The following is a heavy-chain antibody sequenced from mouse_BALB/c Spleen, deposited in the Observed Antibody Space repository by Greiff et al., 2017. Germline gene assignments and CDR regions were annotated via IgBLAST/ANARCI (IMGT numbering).Heavy chain of an antibody. J-gene: IGHJ2*01. CDR1: GYTFTSYW. V-gene: IGHV1S81*02. Sequence: VQLQQPGAELVKPGASVKLSCKASGYTFTSYWMHWVKQRPGQGLEWIGEINPSNGRTNYNEKFKSKATLTVDKSSSTAYMQLSSLTSEDSAVYYCARRYYGSPYYFDYWGQGTTLTVSS. CDR3: ARRYYGSPYYFDY. CDR2: INPSNGRT. D-gene: IGHD1-1*01.